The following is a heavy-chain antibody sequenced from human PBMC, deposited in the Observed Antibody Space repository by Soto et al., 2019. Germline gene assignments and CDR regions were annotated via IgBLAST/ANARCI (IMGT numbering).Heavy chain of an antibody. CDR2: INAYNGHT. V-gene: IGHV1-18*01. Sequence: QVQLVQSGAEVKKPGASVKVSCKASGYTFTSYGISWVRQAPGQGLEWMGWINAYNGHTNYAKKLQGRVTMTTDKSTSTAYMELRSLRSADTAVYYCARVLPPFDPWGQGTLVTVSS. CDR3: ARVLPPFDP. J-gene: IGHJ5*02. CDR1: GYTFTSYG.